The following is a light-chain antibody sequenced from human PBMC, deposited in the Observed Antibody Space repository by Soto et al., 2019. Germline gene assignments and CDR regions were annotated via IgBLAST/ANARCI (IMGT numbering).Light chain of an antibody. J-gene: IGKJ4*01. CDR1: QGIGVY. Sequence: DIQMTQSPSSLSASLGDRVTITCRASQGIGVYLACFQQKPGKVPKLLIYAASALQSGVPSRFSGSGSGTDFTLTISSLQPEDIATYYCKKYNSAPLTFGGGTKVDIK. CDR3: KKYNSAPLT. V-gene: IGKV1-27*01. CDR2: AAS.